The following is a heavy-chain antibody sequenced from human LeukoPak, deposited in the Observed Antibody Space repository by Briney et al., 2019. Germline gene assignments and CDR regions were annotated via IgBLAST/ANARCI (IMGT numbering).Heavy chain of an antibody. CDR2: IYYSGST. D-gene: IGHD6-19*01. CDR3: ARLPVATGAFDI. CDR1: GGSISSYY. V-gene: IGHV4-59*01. Sequence: KTSETLSLTCTVSGGSISSYYWSWIRQPPGKGLEWIGYIYYSGSTNHNPSLKSRVTISVDTSKNQFSLKLSSVTAADTAVYYCARLPVATGAFDIWGQGTMVTVSS. J-gene: IGHJ3*02.